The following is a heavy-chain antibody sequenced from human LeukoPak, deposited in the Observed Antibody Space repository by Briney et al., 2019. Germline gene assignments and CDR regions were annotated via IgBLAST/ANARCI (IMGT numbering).Heavy chain of an antibody. J-gene: IGHJ3*02. CDR3: ATDSPDCGGDCSDAFDI. CDR1: GYTFTDYY. Sequence: ASVKVSCKASGYTFTDYYMHWVQLAPGKGLEWMGRVDPEDGETIYAEKFQGRVTITADTSTDTAYMELSSLRSEDTAVYYCATDSPDCGGDCSDAFDIWGQGTMVTVSS. D-gene: IGHD2-21*01. CDR2: VDPEDGET. V-gene: IGHV1-69-2*01.